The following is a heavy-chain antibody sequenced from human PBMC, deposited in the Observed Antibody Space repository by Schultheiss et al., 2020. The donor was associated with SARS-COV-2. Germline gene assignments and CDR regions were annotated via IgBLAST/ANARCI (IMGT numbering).Heavy chain of an antibody. Sequence: ASVKVSCKASGGTFSSYAISWVRQAPGQGLEWMGWMNPNSGNTGYAQKFQGRVTMTRNTSISTAYMELSSLRAEDTAVYYCARDLWPIAAAGFDYWGQGTLVTVSS. CDR1: GGTFSSYA. CDR2: MNPNSGNT. D-gene: IGHD6-13*01. J-gene: IGHJ4*02. CDR3: ARDLWPIAAAGFDY. V-gene: IGHV1-8*02.